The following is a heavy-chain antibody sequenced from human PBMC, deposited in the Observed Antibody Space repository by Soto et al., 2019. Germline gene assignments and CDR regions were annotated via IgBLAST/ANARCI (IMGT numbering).Heavy chain of an antibody. CDR3: ASRAPGTTVDY. J-gene: IGHJ4*02. Sequence: QVQLQESGPGLVKPSGTLSLTCAVSGGSFTSNNWWTWVRQPPGQGLEWIGEIYRTGSTNSNPSLKSRVTISLDKSEDQFSLKATSLTAADTAVYYCASRAPGTTVDYWGQGTLVTVSS. V-gene: IGHV4-4*02. CDR2: IYRTGST. CDR1: GGSFTSNNW. D-gene: IGHD1-1*01.